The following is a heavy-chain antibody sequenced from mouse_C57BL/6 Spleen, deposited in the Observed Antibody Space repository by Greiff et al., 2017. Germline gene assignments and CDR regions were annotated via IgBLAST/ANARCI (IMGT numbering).Heavy chain of an antibody. CDR1: GYSITSGYD. J-gene: IGHJ1*03. V-gene: IGHV3-1*01. D-gene: IGHD4-1*01. CDR3: ARTRLGYWYFDV. Sequence: EVKLMESGPGMVKPSQSLSLTCTVTGYSITSGYDWHWIRHFPGNKLEWMGYISYSGSTNYNPSLKSRISITHDTSKNHFFLKLNSGTTEDTATYYCARTRLGYWYFDVWGTGTTVTVSS. CDR2: ISYSGST.